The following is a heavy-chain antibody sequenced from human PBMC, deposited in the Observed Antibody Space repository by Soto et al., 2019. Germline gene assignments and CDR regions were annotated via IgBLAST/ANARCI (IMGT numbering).Heavy chain of an antibody. CDR3: TTEVDDEPNWFDP. CDR1: GYSVSSNSAA. D-gene: IGHD1-1*01. V-gene: IGHV6-1*01. Sequence: SQTLSLTWAISGYSVSSNSAAWNWIRQSASRGLEWRGRTYDKSKWYNDYAVSVKSRITINPDTSKNRFSLQLNSVSPEDTAVYYCTTEVDDEPNWFDPWGQGTLVTV. J-gene: IGHJ5*02. CDR2: TYDKSKWYN.